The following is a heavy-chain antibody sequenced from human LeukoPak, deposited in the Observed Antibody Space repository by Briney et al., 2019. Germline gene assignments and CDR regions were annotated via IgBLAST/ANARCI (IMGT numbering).Heavy chain of an antibody. CDR3: ASGLNYQDSSGYWGGFDY. V-gene: IGHV1-69*05. Sequence: ASVKVSCKASGGTFSSYAISWVRQAPGQGLEWMGGIIPIFGTANYAQKFQGRVTITTDESTSTAYMELSSLRSEDTAVYYCASGLNYQDSSGYWGGFDYWGQGTLVTVSS. J-gene: IGHJ4*02. CDR1: GGTFSSYA. CDR2: IIPIFGTA. D-gene: IGHD3-22*01.